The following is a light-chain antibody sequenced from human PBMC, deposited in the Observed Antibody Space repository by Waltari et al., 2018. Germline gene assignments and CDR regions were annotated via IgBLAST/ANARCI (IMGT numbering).Light chain of an antibody. J-gene: IGKJ5*01. V-gene: IGKV3-11*01. CDR1: QSVSSY. CDR3: QQRSNWPPVT. CDR2: DAS. Sequence: EIVLTQSPATLSLSPGERATLSCRARQSVSSYLAWYQQKPGQAPRLLIYDASNRATGIPARSSGSGSGTDFTLTISSLEPEDFAVYYCQQRSNWPPVTFGQGTRLEIK.